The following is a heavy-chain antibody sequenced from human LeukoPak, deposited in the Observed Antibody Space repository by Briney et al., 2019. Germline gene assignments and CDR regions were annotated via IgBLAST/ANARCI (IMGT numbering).Heavy chain of an antibody. D-gene: IGHD3-9*01. Sequence: SETLSLTCTVSGGSISSSIYYWGWIRQPPGKGLEWIGTIYYSGSTYYNPSLKSRVTISVDTSKNQFSLRLSSVTAADTAVYYCARTTYDWSFDYWGQGTLVTVSS. CDR3: ARTTYDWSFDY. J-gene: IGHJ4*02. V-gene: IGHV4-39*01. CDR2: IYYSGST. CDR1: GGSISSSIYY.